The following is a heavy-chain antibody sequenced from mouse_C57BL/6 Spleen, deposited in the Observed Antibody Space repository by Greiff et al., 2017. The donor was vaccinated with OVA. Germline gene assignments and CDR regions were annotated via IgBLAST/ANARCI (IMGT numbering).Heavy chain of an antibody. Sequence: VQLKESGGGLVKPGGSLKLSCAASGFTFSDYGMHWVRQAPEKGLEWVAYISSGSSTIYYADTVKGRFTISRDNAKNTLFLQMTSLRSEDTAMYYCARRFIKGNYFDYWGQGTTLTVSS. CDR2: ISSGSSTI. CDR3: ARRFIKGNYFDY. J-gene: IGHJ2*01. V-gene: IGHV5-17*01. D-gene: IGHD1-1*01. CDR1: GFTFSDYG.